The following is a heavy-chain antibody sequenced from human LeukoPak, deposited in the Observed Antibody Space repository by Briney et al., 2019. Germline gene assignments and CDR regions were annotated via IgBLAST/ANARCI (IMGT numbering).Heavy chain of an antibody. J-gene: IGHJ6*02. Sequence: GGSLRLSCAVSGFTFSGFWMSWSRQAPGKGLEWVAVIWYDGSNKYYADSVKGRFTISRDNSKNTLYLQMNSLRAEDTAVYYCARPYYDFWSGSSFYYYGMDVWGQGTTVTVSS. CDR3: ARPYYDFWSGSSFYYYGMDV. CDR2: IWYDGSNK. V-gene: IGHV3-33*07. CDR1: GFTFSGFW. D-gene: IGHD3-3*01.